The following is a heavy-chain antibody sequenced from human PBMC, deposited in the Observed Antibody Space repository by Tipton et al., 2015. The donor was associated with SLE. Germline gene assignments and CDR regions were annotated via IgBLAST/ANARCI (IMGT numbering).Heavy chain of an antibody. V-gene: IGHV1-69-2*01. CDR3: PTDQLGKSLDH. D-gene: IGHD7-27*01. CDR2: VDSDVGET. CDR1: GYPFSDYY. J-gene: IGHJ4*01. Sequence: QSGAEVKKPGTTVKITCKVSGYPFSDYYIHWVRQAPGKGLEWMGVVDSDVGETIYAQKFQGRVTITADTSIDTAYLELSGLTSEDTAVYFCPTDQLGKSLDHWGHGTLVTVSS.